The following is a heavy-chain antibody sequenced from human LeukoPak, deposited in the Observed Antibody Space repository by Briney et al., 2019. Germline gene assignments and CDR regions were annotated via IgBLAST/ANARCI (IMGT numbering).Heavy chain of an antibody. CDR2: ISGSGGST. D-gene: IGHD2-2*01. CDR3: ARVPAWAIVVVPAASYYFDY. Sequence: PGGSLRLSCAASGFTFSSYAMSWVRQAPGKGLEWVSAISGSGGSTYYADSVKGRFTISRDNAKNSLYLQMNSLRAEDTAVYYCARVPAWAIVVVPAASYYFDYWGQGTLVTVSS. V-gene: IGHV3-23*01. CDR1: GFTFSSYA. J-gene: IGHJ4*02.